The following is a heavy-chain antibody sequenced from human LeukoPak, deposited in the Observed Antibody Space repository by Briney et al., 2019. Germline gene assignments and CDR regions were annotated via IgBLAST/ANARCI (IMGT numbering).Heavy chain of an antibody. V-gene: IGHV3-21*01. CDR1: GFTFSSYS. Sequence: GGSLRLSCAAYGFTFSSYSMNWVRQAPGKGLEWVSSISSSSSYIYYADSVKGRFTISRDNAKNSLYLQMNSLRAEDTAAYYCARGTGTIFGVVIKRNWFDPWGQGTLVTVSS. CDR2: ISSSSSYI. CDR3: ARGTGTIFGVVIKRNWFDP. D-gene: IGHD3-3*01. J-gene: IGHJ5*02.